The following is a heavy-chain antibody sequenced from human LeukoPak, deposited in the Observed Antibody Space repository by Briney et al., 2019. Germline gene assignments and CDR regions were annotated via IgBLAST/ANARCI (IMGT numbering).Heavy chain of an antibody. J-gene: IGHJ4*02. Sequence: PSETLSLTCTVSGGSISSYYWSWIRQPPGKGLEWIGYIYYSGSTNYNPSLKSRVTISVDTSKNQFSLKLSSVTAADTAVYYCARDGSGLYYFDYWGQGTRVTVSS. CDR3: ARDGSGLYYFDY. D-gene: IGHD6-19*01. CDR1: GGSISSYY. CDR2: IYYSGST. V-gene: IGHV4-59*01.